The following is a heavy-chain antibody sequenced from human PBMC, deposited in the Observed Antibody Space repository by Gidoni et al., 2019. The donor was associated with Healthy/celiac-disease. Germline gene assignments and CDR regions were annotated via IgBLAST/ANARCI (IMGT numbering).Heavy chain of an antibody. Sequence: EVQLVESGGGLVQPGGSLRLSCAASGFTFSSYDMHWVRQATGKGLEWVSAIGTAGDTYYPGSVKGRFTISRENAKNSLYLQMNSLRAGDTAVYYCARAGLGDAFDIWGQGTMVTVSS. V-gene: IGHV3-13*01. CDR2: IGTAGDT. CDR1: GFTFSSYD. J-gene: IGHJ3*02. D-gene: IGHD6-19*01. CDR3: ARAGLGDAFDI.